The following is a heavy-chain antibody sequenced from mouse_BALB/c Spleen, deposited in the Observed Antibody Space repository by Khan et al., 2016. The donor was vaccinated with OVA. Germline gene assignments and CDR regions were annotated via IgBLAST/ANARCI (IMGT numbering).Heavy chain of an antibody. CDR1: GFTFSTYG. J-gene: IGHJ3*01. Sequence: EVQVVESGGDLVKPGGSLKLSCAASGFTFSTYGMSWVRQAPDKRLEWVATVSTGGSYTYYPDSVKGRFTISRDTAKNTLYLQMSGLRSEDTAMFYCTRLAYYYYSEGFAYWGQGTLVTVSA. D-gene: IGHD1-1*01. V-gene: IGHV5-6*01. CDR3: TRLAYYYYSEGFAY. CDR2: VSTGGSYT.